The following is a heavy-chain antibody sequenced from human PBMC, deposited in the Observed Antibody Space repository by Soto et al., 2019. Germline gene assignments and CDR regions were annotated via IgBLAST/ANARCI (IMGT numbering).Heavy chain of an antibody. CDR1: GGSLSNFG. CDR3: ARGDATKIVVTTYYAMDV. J-gene: IGHJ6*02. CDR2: IIPVFGTP. Sequence: QVQLVQSGAEVKKPGSSVKVSCTPSGGSLSNFGISWVRQAPGLGLEWMGAIIPVFGTPNYAQKFQDRVTINADESTTTVYMEVRSLTSEDTAVYYCARGDATKIVVTTYYAMDVWGQGTTVTVSS. V-gene: IGHV1-69*12. D-gene: IGHD3-22*01.